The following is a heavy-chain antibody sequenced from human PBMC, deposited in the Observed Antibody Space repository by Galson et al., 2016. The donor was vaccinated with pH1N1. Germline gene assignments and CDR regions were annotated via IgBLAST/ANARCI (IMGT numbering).Heavy chain of an antibody. CDR2: ISRNSDNI. Sequence: SLRLSCAASGFTLRDYSMHWVRQAPGKGLEWVSGISRNSDNIGYADSVKGRVTISRYNAKNSLYLQMNSLRTEDTALHYCTKDSGSYCGGDCRRGAFDFWGQGTRGTVSS. D-gene: IGHD2-21*02. J-gene: IGHJ3*01. CDR3: TKDSGSYCGGDCRRGAFDF. V-gene: IGHV3-9*01. CDR1: GFTLRDYS.